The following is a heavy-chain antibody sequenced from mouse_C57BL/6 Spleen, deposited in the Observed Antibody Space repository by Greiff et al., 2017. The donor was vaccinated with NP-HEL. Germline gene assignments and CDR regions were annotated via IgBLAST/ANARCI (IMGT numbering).Heavy chain of an antibody. CDR3: ARETTVVAEGYYFDY. J-gene: IGHJ2*01. CDR2: ISYDGSN. Sequence: EVKLQESGPGLVKPSQSLSLTCSVTGYSITSGYYWNWIRQFPGNKLEWMGYISYDGSNNYNPSLKNRISITRDTSKNQFFLKLNSVTTEDTATYYCARETTVVAEGYYFDYWGQGTTLTVSS. D-gene: IGHD1-1*01. V-gene: IGHV3-6*01. CDR1: GYSITSGYY.